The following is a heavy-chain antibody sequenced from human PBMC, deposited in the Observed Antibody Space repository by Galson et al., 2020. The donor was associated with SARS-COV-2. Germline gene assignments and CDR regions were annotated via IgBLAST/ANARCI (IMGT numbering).Heavy chain of an antibody. V-gene: IGHV3-23*01. Sequence: GESLKISCAASGFTFSSYAMSWVRQAPGKGLEWVSAISGSGGSTYYADSVKGRFTISRDNSKNTLYLQMNSLRAEDTAVYYCAKDLKPAAPYQDYWGQGTLVTVSS. CDR1: GFTFSSYA. CDR3: AKDLKPAAPYQDY. J-gene: IGHJ4*02. D-gene: IGHD2-2*01. CDR2: ISGSGGST.